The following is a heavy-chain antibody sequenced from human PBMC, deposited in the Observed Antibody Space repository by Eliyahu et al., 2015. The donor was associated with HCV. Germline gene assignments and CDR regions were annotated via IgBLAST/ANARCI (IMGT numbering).Heavy chain of an antibody. CDR3: ARPCQGGSSGYYNDAFDI. CDR1: GFTFISYA. CDR2: ISYDGSNK. D-gene: IGHD3-22*01. J-gene: IGHJ3*02. V-gene: IGHV3-30-3*01. Sequence: QVQLVESGGGVVQPGRSLRLSCSASGFTFISYAXHWVRQAPGKGLEWVAVISYDGSNKYYADSVKGRFTISRDNSKNTLYLQMNSLRAEDTAVYYCARPCQGGSSGYYNDAFDIWGQGTMVTVSS.